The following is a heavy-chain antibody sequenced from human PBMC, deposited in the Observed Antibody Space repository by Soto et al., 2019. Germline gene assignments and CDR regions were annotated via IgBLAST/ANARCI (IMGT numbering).Heavy chain of an antibody. CDR3: AKDGRRERITMVRGAFDI. CDR2: ISGSGGST. V-gene: IGHV3-23*01. Sequence: PGGSLRLSCAASGFTFSSYAMSWVRQAPGKGLEWVSAISGSGGSTYYADSVKGRFTISRDNSKNTLYLQMNSLRAEDTAVYYCAKDGRRERITMVRGAFDIWGQGTTVTVSS. CDR1: GFTFSSYA. J-gene: IGHJ3*02. D-gene: IGHD3-10*01.